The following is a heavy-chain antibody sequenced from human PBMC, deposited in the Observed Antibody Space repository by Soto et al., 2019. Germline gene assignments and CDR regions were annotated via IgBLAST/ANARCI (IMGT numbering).Heavy chain of an antibody. J-gene: IGHJ4*02. CDR3: ARGYDFWSGYYTGGPDY. V-gene: IGHV3-30-3*01. CDR2: ISYDGSNK. D-gene: IGHD3-3*01. Sequence: GGSLRLSCAASGFTFSSYAMHWVRQAPGKGLEWVAVISYDGSNKYYADSVKGRFTISRDNSKNTLYLQMNSLRAEDTAVYYCARGYDFWSGYYTGGPDYWGQGTLVTVSS. CDR1: GFTFSSYA.